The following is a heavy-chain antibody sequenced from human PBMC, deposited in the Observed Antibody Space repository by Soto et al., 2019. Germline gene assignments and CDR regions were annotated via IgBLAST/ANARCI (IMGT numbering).Heavy chain of an antibody. J-gene: IGHJ5*02. V-gene: IGHV1-69*06. CDR1: GGTFSSYG. D-gene: IGHD2-2*01. Sequence: GASVKVSCKASGGTFSSYGISWVRQAPGQGLEWMGGIIPIFGTANYAQKFQGRVTITADKSTSTAYMELSSRRSEDTAVYYCAMLNTGDIGVVPAADGWFDPWGQGTLVTVSS. CDR3: AMLNTGDIGVVPAADGWFDP. CDR2: IIPIFGTA.